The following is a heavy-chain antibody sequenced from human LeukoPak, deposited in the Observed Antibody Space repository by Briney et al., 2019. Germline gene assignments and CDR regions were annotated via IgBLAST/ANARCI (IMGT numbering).Heavy chain of an antibody. Sequence: PSETLSLXCTVSGGSNSGYYWSWIRQPPGKGLEWIGYIYYSGSTNYNPSLKSRVTISVDTSKNQFSLKLSSVTAADTAVYYCARRYYYDSSGTFDYWGQGTLVTVSS. CDR1: GGSNSGYY. J-gene: IGHJ4*02. CDR3: ARRYYYDSSGTFDY. D-gene: IGHD3-22*01. CDR2: IYYSGST. V-gene: IGHV4-59*01.